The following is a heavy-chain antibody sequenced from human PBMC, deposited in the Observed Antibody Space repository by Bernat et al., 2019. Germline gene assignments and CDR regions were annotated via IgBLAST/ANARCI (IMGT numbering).Heavy chain of an antibody. CDR3: AVITWQVGY. CDR1: GASISSSSYY. CDR2: FSYGGST. D-gene: IGHD3-16*01. V-gene: IGHV4-39*01. Sequence: QLQLQESGPGLVKPSETLSLTCTVSGASISSSSYYWGWVRQPPGEGLEWIGSFSYGGSTYYNPSLTSRVTISVDTSKNQCSLKLTSVTAADTAVYFCAVITWQVGYWGQGTLVTVSP. J-gene: IGHJ4*02.